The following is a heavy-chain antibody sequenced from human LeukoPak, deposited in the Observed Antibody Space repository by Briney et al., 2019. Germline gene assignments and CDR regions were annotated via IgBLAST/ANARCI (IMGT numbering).Heavy chain of an antibody. CDR2: INSDGTST. CDR1: GFTFSAPW. Sequence: GGSLRLSCTASGFTFSAPWMHWVRQAPGKGLVWVSRINSDGTSTSYADSVKGRFTISRDNSKNTLYLQMNSLRAEDTAVYYCAKSNEGTYYDSSGYYRLFDYWGQGTLVTVSS. D-gene: IGHD3-22*01. V-gene: IGHV3-74*01. J-gene: IGHJ4*02. CDR3: AKSNEGTYYDSSGYYRLFDY.